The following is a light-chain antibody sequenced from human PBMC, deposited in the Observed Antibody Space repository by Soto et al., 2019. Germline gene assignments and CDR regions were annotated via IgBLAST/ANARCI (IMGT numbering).Light chain of an antibody. J-gene: IGKJ4*01. CDR3: QQRSNWPLAL. Sequence: EIVLTQSPATLSLSPGERATLSCRASQSVSSHLAWYQQKPGQAPRLLIYDASNRATGIPARFSGSGSGTDFTLTISSLEPEDFAVYYCQQRSNWPLALFGGGTKVDI. V-gene: IGKV3-11*01. CDR2: DAS. CDR1: QSVSSH.